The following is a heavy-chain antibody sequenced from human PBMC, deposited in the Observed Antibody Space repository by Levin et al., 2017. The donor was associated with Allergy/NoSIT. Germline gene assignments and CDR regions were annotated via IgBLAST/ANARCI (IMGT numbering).Heavy chain of an antibody. CDR2: IWYDGSNK. V-gene: IGHV3-33*01. CDR3: ARLYCSGGSCSPTRTEDFDY. D-gene: IGHD2-15*01. J-gene: IGHJ4*02. CDR1: GFTFSSYG. Sequence: GESLKISCAASGFTFSSYGMHWVRQAPGKGLEWVAVIWYDGSNKYYADSVKGRFTISRDNSKNTLYLQMNSLRAEDTAVYYCARLYCSGGSCSPTRTEDFDYWGQGTLVTVSS.